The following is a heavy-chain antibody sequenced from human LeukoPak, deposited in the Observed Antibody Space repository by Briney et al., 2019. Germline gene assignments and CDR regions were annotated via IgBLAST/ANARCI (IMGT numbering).Heavy chain of an antibody. J-gene: IGHJ4*02. V-gene: IGHV3-23*01. Sequence: GGSLRLSCAASGFTFNNYAMNWVRQAPGKGLEWVSGISGSGGSVYYADSVKGRFTISRDNSKNTLYLRMNSLRAEDTAVYYCAKDGSGGSYYYSDYWGQGTLVTVSS. CDR3: AKDGSGGSYYYSDY. D-gene: IGHD3-10*01. CDR1: GFTFNNYA. CDR2: ISGSGGSV.